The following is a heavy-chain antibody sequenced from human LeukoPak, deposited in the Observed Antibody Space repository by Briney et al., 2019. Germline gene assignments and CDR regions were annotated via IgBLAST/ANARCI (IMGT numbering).Heavy chain of an antibody. CDR1: GYTFTSYD. CDR3: ARVPPYYYDSSGYYYDI. D-gene: IGHD3-22*01. Sequence: GASVKVSCKASGYTFTSYDINWVRQAAGQGLEWMGWMNPNSGNTGYAQKFQGRVTMTRNTSISTAYMELSSLRSEDTAVYYCARVPPYYYDSSGYYYDIWGQGTMVTVSS. J-gene: IGHJ3*02. CDR2: MNPNSGNT. V-gene: IGHV1-8*01.